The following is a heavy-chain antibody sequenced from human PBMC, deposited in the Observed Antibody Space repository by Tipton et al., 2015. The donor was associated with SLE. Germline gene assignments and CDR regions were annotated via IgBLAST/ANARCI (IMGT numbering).Heavy chain of an antibody. D-gene: IGHD1-1*01. V-gene: IGHV4-31*03. CDR2: IYYAGAT. CDR3: ARQTATGPYNYYFDAMDV. Sequence: LRLSCTVSGASLSSGRYYWTWIRQHPEKGLEWIGYIYYAGATYYNPSLQSRISMSVDTSKNQFSLKLNSVTAADSAVFFCARQTATGPYNYYFDAMDVWGQGTTVAVSS. CDR1: GASLSSGRYY. J-gene: IGHJ6*02.